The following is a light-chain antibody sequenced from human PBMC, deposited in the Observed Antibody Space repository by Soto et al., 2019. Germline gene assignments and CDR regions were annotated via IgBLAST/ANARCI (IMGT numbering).Light chain of an antibody. CDR1: SSNIGSNT. J-gene: IGLJ2*01. CDR3: VAWDDSLNGYVV. V-gene: IGLV1-44*01. CDR2: SNN. Sequence: QLVLTQPPSASGTPGQRVTISCSGSSSNIGSNTVNWYQQLPGTAPKLVIYSNNQRPSGVPDRFSGSKSGTSASLAISGLQSEDEDDYYCVAWDDSLNGYVVFGGGTKLTVL.